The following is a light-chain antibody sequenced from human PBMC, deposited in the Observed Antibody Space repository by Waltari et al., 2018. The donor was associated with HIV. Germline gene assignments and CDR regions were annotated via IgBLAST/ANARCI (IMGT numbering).Light chain of an antibody. Sequence: SYVLPQPPSVSVAPGQTARITCGGNNIGSKSVHWYQQRPGQAPVLVGYDDSDRPSGIPERFSGSKSGNTATRTISRAEAGDEADYYCQVWDSSSDHYVFGTGTKVTV. V-gene: IGLV3-21*02. CDR3: QVWDSSSDHYV. CDR1: NIGSKS. CDR2: DDS. J-gene: IGLJ1*01.